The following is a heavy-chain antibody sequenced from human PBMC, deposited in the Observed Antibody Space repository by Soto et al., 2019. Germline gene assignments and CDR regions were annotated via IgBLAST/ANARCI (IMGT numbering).Heavy chain of an antibody. D-gene: IGHD3-10*01. CDR1: GGTFSSYT. V-gene: IGHV1-69*02. Sequence: ASVKVSCKASGGTFSSYTISWVRQAPGQGLEWMGRIIPILGIANYAQKFQGRVTITADKSTSTAYMELSSLRSEDTAVYYCAGFHQNYYNVFDYWGQGTLVTVSS. J-gene: IGHJ4*02. CDR2: IIPILGIA. CDR3: AGFHQNYYNVFDY.